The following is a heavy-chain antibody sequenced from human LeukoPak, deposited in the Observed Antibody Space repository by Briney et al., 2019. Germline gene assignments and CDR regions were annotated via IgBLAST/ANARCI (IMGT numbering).Heavy chain of an antibody. CDR2: IIPILGIA. J-gene: IGHJ4*02. CDR1: GGTFSSYA. CDR3: ASSSDYYDSSGYYYHFDY. D-gene: IGHD3-22*01. V-gene: IGHV1-69*04. Sequence: ASVKVSCKASGGTFSSYAISWVRQAPGQGLEWMGRIIPILGIANYAQKSQGRVTITADKSTSTAYMELSSLRSEDTAVYYCASSSDYYDSSGYYYHFDYWGQGTLVTVSS.